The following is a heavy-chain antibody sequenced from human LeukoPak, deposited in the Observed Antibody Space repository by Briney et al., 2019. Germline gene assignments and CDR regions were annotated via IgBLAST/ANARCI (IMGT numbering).Heavy chain of an antibody. V-gene: IGHV4-39*07. CDR2: IYYSGST. Sequence: PSETLSLTCTVSGGSISSSSYYWGWIRQPPGKGLEWIGSIYYSGSTYYNPSLKSRVTISVDTSKNQFSLKLSSVTAADTAVYYCAREAKYYDILTGSRSPPYFDYWGQGTLVTVSS. J-gene: IGHJ4*02. CDR1: GGSISSSSYY. CDR3: AREAKYYDILTGSRSPPYFDY. D-gene: IGHD3-9*01.